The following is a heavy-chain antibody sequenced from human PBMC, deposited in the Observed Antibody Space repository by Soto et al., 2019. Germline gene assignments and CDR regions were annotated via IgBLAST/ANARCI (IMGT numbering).Heavy chain of an antibody. D-gene: IGHD2-2*01. Sequence: PSETLSLTCAVSGGSISSSNWWSWVRQPPGKGLEWIGEIYHSGSTNYDPSLRSRVTISVDKSKNQFSLKLSSVTAADTAVYYCARVVVVPAAMPKAGWFDPWGQGTLVTVSS. CDR1: GGSISSSNW. CDR3: ARVVVVPAAMPKAGWFDP. V-gene: IGHV4-4*02. CDR2: IYHSGST. J-gene: IGHJ5*02.